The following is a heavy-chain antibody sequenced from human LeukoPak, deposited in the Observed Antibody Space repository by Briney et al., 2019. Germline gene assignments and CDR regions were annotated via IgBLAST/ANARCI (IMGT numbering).Heavy chain of an antibody. Sequence: GGSLRLSCAASGFSFNTNAMSWVRQAPGKGLEWVSAISGRTGGTYYADSVKGRFTISRDNSKSTLYLQMDSLRAEDTAVYYCAKCGNSGCHLIDYWGQGTLVTVSS. CDR3: AKCGNSGCHLIDY. J-gene: IGHJ4*02. D-gene: IGHD5-12*01. CDR2: ISGRTGGT. CDR1: GFSFNTNA. V-gene: IGHV3-23*01.